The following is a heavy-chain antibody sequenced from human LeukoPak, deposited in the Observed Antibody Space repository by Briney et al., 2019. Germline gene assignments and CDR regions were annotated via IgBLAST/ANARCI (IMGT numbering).Heavy chain of an antibody. V-gene: IGHV4-34*01. CDR2: INHSGST. CDR3: ARESPPYCGGDSTTDY. J-gene: IGHJ4*02. CDR1: GGSFSGYY. Sequence: SETLSLTCAVYGGSFSGYYWSWIRQPPGKGLEWIGEINHSGSTNYNPSLKSRVTISVDTSKNQFSLKLSSVTAADTAVYYCARESPPYCGGDSTTDYWGQGTLVTVSS. D-gene: IGHD2-21*02.